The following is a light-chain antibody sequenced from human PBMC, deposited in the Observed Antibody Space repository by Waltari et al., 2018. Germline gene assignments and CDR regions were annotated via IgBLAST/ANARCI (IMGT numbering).Light chain of an antibody. CDR3: CSYAGSYTSLYV. CDR1: SSDVGGYNY. J-gene: IGLJ1*01. CDR2: DVS. V-gene: IGLV2-11*01. Sequence: QSALTQPHSVSGSPGQSVTISCTGTSSDVGGYNYVSWYQQHPGKAPKLMIYDVSKRPSGVPDRFSGSKSGNTASLTISGLQAEDEADYYCCSYAGSYTSLYVFGTGTKVTVL.